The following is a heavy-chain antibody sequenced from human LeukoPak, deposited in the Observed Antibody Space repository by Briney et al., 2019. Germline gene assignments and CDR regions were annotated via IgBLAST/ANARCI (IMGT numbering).Heavy chain of an antibody. CDR1: GFTFSSYA. J-gene: IGHJ4*02. CDR2: ISGSGGST. CDR3: VPDYYDSSGPPDYFEY. Sequence: PGGSLRLSCAASGFTFSSYAMSWVRQAPGKGLEWVSAISGSGGSTYYADSVKGRFTISRDNSKNTLYLQMNSLRAEDTAVYYCVPDYYDSSGPPDYFEYWGQGTLVTVSS. V-gene: IGHV3-23*01. D-gene: IGHD3-22*01.